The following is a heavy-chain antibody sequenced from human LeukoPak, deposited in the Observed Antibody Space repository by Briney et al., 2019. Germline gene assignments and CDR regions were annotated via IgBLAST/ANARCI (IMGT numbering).Heavy chain of an antibody. J-gene: IGHJ4*02. V-gene: IGHV3-11*04. CDR2: ISSSGSII. Sequence: GGSLRLSCAASGFTFSDYYMSWIRQAPGKGLEWVSYISSSGSIIYYADSVKGRFTISRDNAKNSLYLQMNSLRAEDTAVYYCARGAPLTIFGVVIFYWGQGTLVTVSS. D-gene: IGHD3-3*01. CDR1: GFTFSDYY. CDR3: ARGAPLTIFGVVIFY.